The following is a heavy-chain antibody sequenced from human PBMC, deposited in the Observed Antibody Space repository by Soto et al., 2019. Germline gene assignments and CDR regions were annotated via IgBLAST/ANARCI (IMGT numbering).Heavy chain of an antibody. CDR3: ARADCSSTSCPGRGYYYGMDV. J-gene: IGHJ6*02. CDR2: IIPIFGTA. D-gene: IGHD2-2*01. Sequence: QVQLVQSGAEVKKPGSSVKVSCKASGGTFSSYAISWVRQAPGQGLEWRGGIIPIFGTANYAQKFQGRVTIPADESTSTAYMELSSLRSEDTAVYYCARADCSSTSCPGRGYYYGMDVWGQGTTVTVSS. V-gene: IGHV1-69*01. CDR1: GGTFSSYA.